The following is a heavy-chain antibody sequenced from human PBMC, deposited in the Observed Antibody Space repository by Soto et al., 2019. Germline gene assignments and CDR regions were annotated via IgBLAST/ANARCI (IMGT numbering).Heavy chain of an antibody. D-gene: IGHD1-1*01. CDR2: IHYTGST. Sequence: QVQLQESGPGLVKPSQTLSLICTVSGGSISRGTYYWSWIRHYPGQGLEWIGYIHYTGSTNYNPSLETRVSISKDTSKNHFSLSLTSATAADTAVYYCARDSGVERTELGAFDVWGQGTMVTVSS. CDR3: ARDSGVERTELGAFDV. CDR1: GGSISRGTYY. V-gene: IGHV4-31*03. J-gene: IGHJ3*01.